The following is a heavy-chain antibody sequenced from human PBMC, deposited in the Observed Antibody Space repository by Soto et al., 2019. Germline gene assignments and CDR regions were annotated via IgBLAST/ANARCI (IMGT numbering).Heavy chain of an antibody. CDR1: GGSFSGYY. V-gene: IGHV4-34*01. CDR3: AREYSYGYYYYYDMDV. D-gene: IGHD5-18*01. CDR2: INHSGST. Sequence: SETLSLTCAVYGGSFSGYYWSWIRQPPGKGLEWIGEINHSGSTNYNPSLKSRVTISVDTSKNQFSLKLSSVTAADTAVYYCAREYSYGYYYYYDMDVWGQGTTVIVSS. J-gene: IGHJ6*02.